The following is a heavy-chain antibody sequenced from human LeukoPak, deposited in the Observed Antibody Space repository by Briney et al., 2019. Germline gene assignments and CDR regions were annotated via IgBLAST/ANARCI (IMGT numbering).Heavy chain of an antibody. V-gene: IGHV3-23*01. J-gene: IGHJ4*02. CDR1: GFTFSSYA. CDR3: ARGGSYFDY. D-gene: IGHD1-26*01. CDR2: ISGSGGST. Sequence: GGSLRLSCAASGFTFSSYAMSWVRQAPGKGLEWVSAISGSGGSTYYADSVKGRFTISRDNAKNSLYLQMNSLRAEDTAVYYCARGGSYFDYWGQGTLVTVSS.